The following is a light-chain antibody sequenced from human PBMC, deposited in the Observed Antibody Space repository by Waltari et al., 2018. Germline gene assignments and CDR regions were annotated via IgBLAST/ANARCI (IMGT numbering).Light chain of an antibody. J-gene: IGLJ3*02. CDR2: DVS. CDR1: SSDVGAYNF. CDR3: ATWDDYLRGV. Sequence: QSALTQPPSASGSPGQSVTISCTGTSSDVGAYNFVSWYQQHPGKAPKLMIYDVSKRPSGVPDRFSGSKSGNTASLAISGLQSEDEADYYCATWDDYLRGVFGGGTKLTVL. V-gene: IGLV2-8*01.